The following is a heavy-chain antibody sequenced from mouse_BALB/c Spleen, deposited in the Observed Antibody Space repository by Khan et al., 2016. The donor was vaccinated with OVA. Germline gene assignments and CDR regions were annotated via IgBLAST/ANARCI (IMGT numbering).Heavy chain of an antibody. Sequence: QIQLVQSGPELKKPGETVKISCKASGHTFTNFGMHWVKQAPGKGLKWMGWINTYTGEPTYADDFNGRFAFSLEASASTAYLQINNLTNEDTATYVCARPPYFSYAMDYWGQGTSVTVSS. J-gene: IGHJ4*01. CDR1: GHTFTNFG. CDR2: INTYTGEP. D-gene: IGHD2-10*01. V-gene: IGHV9-3-1*01. CDR3: ARPPYFSYAMDY.